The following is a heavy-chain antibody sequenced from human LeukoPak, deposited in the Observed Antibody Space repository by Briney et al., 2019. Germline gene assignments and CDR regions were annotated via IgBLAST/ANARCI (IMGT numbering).Heavy chain of an antibody. Sequence: GASVKVSCKASGYTFTSYGISWVRQAPGQGLEWMGWISAYNGNTNYAQKLQGRVTVTTDTSTSTAYMELRSLRSDDTAVYYCARGGWYYYDSSGYPSDYWGQGTLVTVSS. CDR1: GYTFTSYG. CDR2: ISAYNGNT. D-gene: IGHD3-22*01. J-gene: IGHJ4*02. CDR3: ARGGWYYYDSSGYPSDY. V-gene: IGHV1-18*01.